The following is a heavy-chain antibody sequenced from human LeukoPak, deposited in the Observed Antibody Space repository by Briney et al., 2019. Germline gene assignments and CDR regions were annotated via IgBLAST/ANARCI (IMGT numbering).Heavy chain of an antibody. Sequence: GGSLRLSCAASGFTFSDHYMDWVRQAPGKGLEWVGRTRNKANSYTTEYAASVKGRFTISRDDSKNSLYLQMNSLKTEDTAVYYCASLGGNYYDSSGSRGVWGQGTTVTVSS. CDR3: ASLGGNYYDSSGSRGV. CDR1: GFTFSDHY. CDR2: TRNKANSYTT. D-gene: IGHD3-22*01. V-gene: IGHV3-72*01. J-gene: IGHJ6*02.